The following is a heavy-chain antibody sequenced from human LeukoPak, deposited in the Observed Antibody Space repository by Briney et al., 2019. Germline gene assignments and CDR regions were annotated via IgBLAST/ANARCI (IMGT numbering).Heavy chain of an antibody. Sequence: GGSLRLSCAASRFTFSNYWMSWVRQAPGKGLEWVANIKQDGSEKYYVDSVKGRFTISRDNAKNSLYLQMNSLRAEDTAVYYCARGKSCSGGVCRFPDLYYFDYWGQGTLVTVSS. CDR1: RFTFSNYW. J-gene: IGHJ4*02. CDR2: IKQDGSEK. CDR3: ARGKSCSGGVCRFPDLYYFDY. D-gene: IGHD2-8*02. V-gene: IGHV3-7*01.